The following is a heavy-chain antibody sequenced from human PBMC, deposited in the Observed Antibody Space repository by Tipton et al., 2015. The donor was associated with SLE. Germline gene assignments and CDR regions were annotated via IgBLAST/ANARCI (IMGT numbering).Heavy chain of an antibody. CDR2: IYYSGST. V-gene: IGHV4-34*01. Sequence: TLSLTCAVYGGSFSGNYWGWIRQPPGKGLEWIGSIYYSGSTYYNPSLKSRVTISVDTSKNQFSLKLSSVTAADTAVYYCARAGRFLEWLPLHYMDVWGKGTTVTVSS. CDR1: GGSFSGNY. J-gene: IGHJ6*03. CDR3: ARAGRFLEWLPLHYMDV. D-gene: IGHD3-3*01.